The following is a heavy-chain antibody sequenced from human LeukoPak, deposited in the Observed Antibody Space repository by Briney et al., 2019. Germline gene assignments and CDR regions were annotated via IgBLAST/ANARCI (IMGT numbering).Heavy chain of an antibody. Sequence: PGGSLRLSCAASGFTFAPCWMTWVRQAPGKGLEYVATMNRDGSEKYYVDSVKGRFTISRDNSKNSLYLQMDSLRAEDTAVYYCARGIEEWLYLYYWGQGALVTVAS. V-gene: IGHV3-7*04. D-gene: IGHD3-3*01. J-gene: IGHJ4*02. CDR1: GFTFAPCW. CDR3: ARGIEEWLYLYY. CDR2: MNRDGSEK.